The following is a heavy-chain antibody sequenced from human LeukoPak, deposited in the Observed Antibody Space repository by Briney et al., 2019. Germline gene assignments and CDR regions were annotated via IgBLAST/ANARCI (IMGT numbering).Heavy chain of an antibody. Sequence: SVKVSCKASGGTFSSYAISWVRQAPGQGLEGMGRIIPIFGTANYAQKFQGRVTITTDESTSTAYMELSSLRSEDTAVYYCARDGTAVVVVAATHRAFDIWGQGTMVTVSS. CDR2: IIPIFGTA. J-gene: IGHJ3*02. CDR3: ARDGTAVVVVAATHRAFDI. V-gene: IGHV1-69*05. CDR1: GGTFSSYA. D-gene: IGHD2-15*01.